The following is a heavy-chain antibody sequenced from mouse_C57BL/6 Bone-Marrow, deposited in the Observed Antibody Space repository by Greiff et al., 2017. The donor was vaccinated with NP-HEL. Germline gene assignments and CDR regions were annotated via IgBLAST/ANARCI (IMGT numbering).Heavy chain of an antibody. CDR3: ARDGYYGSSSYYFDY. CDR2: ISYDGSN. J-gene: IGHJ2*01. Sequence: VQLKESGPGLVKPSQSLSLTCSVTGYSITSGYYWNWIRQFPGNKLEWMGYISYDGSNNYNPSLKNRISITRDTSKNQFFLKLNSVTTEDTATYYCARDGYYGSSSYYFDYWGQGTTLTVSS. V-gene: IGHV3-6*01. CDR1: GYSITSGYY. D-gene: IGHD1-1*01.